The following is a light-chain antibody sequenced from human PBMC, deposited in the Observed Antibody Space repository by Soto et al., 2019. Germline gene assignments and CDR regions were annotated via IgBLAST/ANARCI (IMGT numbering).Light chain of an antibody. J-gene: IGLJ3*02. CDR3: CSYRSSRTWV. Sequence: QSALTQPASVSGSPGQSITISCTGTSSDIGSYNYVSWYQHYPGKAPRLLIYEVTNRPSGVSNRFSGSKSGNTASLTIFGLQAEDDADYYCCSYRSSRTWVFGGGTKLTVL. V-gene: IGLV2-14*01. CDR2: EVT. CDR1: SSDIGSYNY.